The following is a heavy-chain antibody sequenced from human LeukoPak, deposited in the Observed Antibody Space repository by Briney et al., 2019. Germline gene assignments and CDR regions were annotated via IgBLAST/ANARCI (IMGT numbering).Heavy chain of an antibody. Sequence: GGSLRLSCAASGFTVSSNYMSWVRQAPGKGLEWVSVIYSGGSTYYADSVKGRFTISRDNSKNTLYLQMNSLRAEDTALYYCAKDKGFGELFHRDAFDIWGQGTMVTVSS. D-gene: IGHD3-10*01. CDR3: AKDKGFGELFHRDAFDI. CDR2: IYSGGST. V-gene: IGHV3-53*05. J-gene: IGHJ3*02. CDR1: GFTVSSNY.